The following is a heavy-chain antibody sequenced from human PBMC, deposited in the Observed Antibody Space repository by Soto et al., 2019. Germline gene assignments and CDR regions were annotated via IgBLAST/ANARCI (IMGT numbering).Heavy chain of an antibody. J-gene: IGHJ4*02. CDR3: ARLSSGWAVGFDY. CDR2: IYYSGST. CDR1: GGSISSYY. D-gene: IGHD6-19*01. Sequence: SETLSLTCTVSGGSISSYYWSWIRQPPGKGLEWIGYIYYSGSTNYNPSLKSRVTISVDTSKNQFSLKLSSVTAADTAVYYCARLSSGWAVGFDYWGQGTLVTVSS. V-gene: IGHV4-59*08.